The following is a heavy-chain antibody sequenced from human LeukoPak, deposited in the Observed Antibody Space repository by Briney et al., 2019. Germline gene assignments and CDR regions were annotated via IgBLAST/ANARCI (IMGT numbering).Heavy chain of an antibody. V-gene: IGHV3-33*01. J-gene: IGHJ5*02. CDR3: VRGGGAGNFNIWSAP. CDR2: IWYDGSNK. D-gene: IGHD2/OR15-2a*01. CDR1: GFTFSNYG. Sequence: GGSLRLSCAASGFTFSNYGMHWVRQAPGKGLEWVAVIWYDGSNKYYADSVKGRFTISRDNSENTLYLQMNSLRAEDTAVYYCVRGGGAGNFNIWSAPWGKGTLVTVSS.